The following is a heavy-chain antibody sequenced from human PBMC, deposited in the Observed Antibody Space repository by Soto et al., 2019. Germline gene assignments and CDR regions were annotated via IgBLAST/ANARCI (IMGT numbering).Heavy chain of an antibody. CDR2: ISWNSGSI. CDR1: GFTFDDYA. D-gene: IGHD6-19*01. V-gene: IGHV3-9*01. Sequence: SGGSLRLSCAASGFTFDDYAMHWVRQAPGKGLEWVSGISWNSGSIGYADSVKGRFTISRDNAKNSLYLQMNSLRAEDTALYYCAKSSAGEQWLTRIAFDIWGQGTMVTVSS. CDR3: AKSSAGEQWLTRIAFDI. J-gene: IGHJ3*02.